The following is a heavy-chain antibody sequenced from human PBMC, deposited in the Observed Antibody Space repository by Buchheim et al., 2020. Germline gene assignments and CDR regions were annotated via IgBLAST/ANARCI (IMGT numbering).Heavy chain of an antibody. D-gene: IGHD1-26*01. Sequence: QLQLQESGPGLVKPSETLSLTCTVSGGSISSSSYYWGWIRQPPGKGLEWIGSIYYSGSTYYNPSLKRPVTISVATSNNQLSLKLSSVTAADTAVYYCAILRATTWYYFDYWGQGTL. CDR1: GGSISSSSYY. V-gene: IGHV4-39*01. CDR3: AILRATTWYYFDY. CDR2: IYYSGST. J-gene: IGHJ4*02.